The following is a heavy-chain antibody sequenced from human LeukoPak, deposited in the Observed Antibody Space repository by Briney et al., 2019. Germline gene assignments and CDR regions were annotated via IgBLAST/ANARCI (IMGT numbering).Heavy chain of an antibody. Sequence: SETLSLTCTVSGGSISSYYWSWIRQPPGKGLERIGYIYYSGSTNYNPSLKSRVTISVDTSKNQFSLKLSSVTAADTAVYYCARQGTIFGPAGYWGQGTLVTVSS. CDR3: ARQGTIFGPAGY. J-gene: IGHJ4*02. D-gene: IGHD3-3*01. V-gene: IGHV4-59*08. CDR1: GGSISSYY. CDR2: IYYSGST.